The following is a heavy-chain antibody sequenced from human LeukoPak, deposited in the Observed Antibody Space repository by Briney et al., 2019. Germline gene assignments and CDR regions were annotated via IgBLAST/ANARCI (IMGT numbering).Heavy chain of an antibody. V-gene: IGHV4-31*03. CDR3: ARAGTNWSSGCYFDY. CDR2: IFYSGST. Sequence: PSETLSLTCTVSGGSISSGGYSWSWIRQHPGKGLEWIGYIFYSGSTSYNPSLRSRLTISVDTSKNQFSLKLSSVTAADTAVYYCARAGTNWSSGCYFDYWGQGALVTVSS. CDR1: GGSISSGGYS. D-gene: IGHD1-1*01. J-gene: IGHJ4*02.